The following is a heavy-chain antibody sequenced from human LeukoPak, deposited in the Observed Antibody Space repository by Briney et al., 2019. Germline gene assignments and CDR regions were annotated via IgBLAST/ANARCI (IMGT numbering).Heavy chain of an antibody. V-gene: IGHV4-61*02. CDR3: ARVPGHIEWLAGP. CDR2: IYITGNT. D-gene: IGHD6-19*01. J-gene: IGHJ5*02. Sequence: PSETLSLTCTVSGGSISSGSYYWSWIRQPAGKGLEWIGRIYITGNTNYNASLKSRVTISIDTSKNQFSLNLGSVTAADTAVYYCARVPGHIEWLAGPWGQGTLVTVSS. CDR1: GGSISSGSYY.